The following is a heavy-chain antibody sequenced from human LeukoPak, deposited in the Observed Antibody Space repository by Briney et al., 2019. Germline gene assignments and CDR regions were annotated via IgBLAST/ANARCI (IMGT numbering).Heavy chain of an antibody. CDR3: AKASSSTSRYIGYMDV. J-gene: IGHJ6*03. D-gene: IGHD2-2*02. CDR1: GFTVSSNY. V-gene: IGHV3-53*01. CDR2: IYSGGSP. Sequence: PGGSLRLSCAASGFTVSSNYMSWVRQAPGKGLEWVSVIYSGGSPYYADSVKGRFTISRDNSKNTLYLQMNSLRAEDTAVYYCAKASSSTSRYIGYMDVWGKGTTVTVSS.